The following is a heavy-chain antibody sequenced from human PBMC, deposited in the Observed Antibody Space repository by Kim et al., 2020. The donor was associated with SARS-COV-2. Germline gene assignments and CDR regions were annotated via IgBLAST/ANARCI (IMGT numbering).Heavy chain of an antibody. Sequence: SETLSLTCAVYGGSFSGYYWSWIRQPPGKGLEWIGEINHSGSTNYNPSLKSRVTISVDTSKNQFSLKLSSVTAADTAVYYCARVPLLGYCSSTSCNREQVRWFDPWGQGTLVTVSS. J-gene: IGHJ5*02. CDR2: INHSGST. CDR3: ARVPLLGYCSSTSCNREQVRWFDP. CDR1: GGSFSGYY. D-gene: IGHD2-2*01. V-gene: IGHV4-34*01.